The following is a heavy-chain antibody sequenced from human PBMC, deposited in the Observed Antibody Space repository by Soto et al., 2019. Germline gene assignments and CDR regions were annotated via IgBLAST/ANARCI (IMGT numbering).Heavy chain of an antibody. V-gene: IGHV1-3*01. J-gene: IGHJ6*03. CDR3: ARDVVVPAAHLSLHYYYYYYMDV. D-gene: IGHD2-2*01. CDR2: INAGNGKT. Sequence: GASVKVSCKSSGYTFTRYTLHWVRQAPGQRLEWKGWINAGNGKTRYSQKFQDKVTITRDTSASTAYMELTSLRSADTAVYYCARDVVVPAAHLSLHYYYYYYMDVWGKGTTVTVSS. CDR1: GYTFTRYT.